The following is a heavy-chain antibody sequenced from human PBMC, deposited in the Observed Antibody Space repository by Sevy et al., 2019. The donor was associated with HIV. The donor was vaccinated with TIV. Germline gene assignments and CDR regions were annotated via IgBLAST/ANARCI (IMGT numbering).Heavy chain of an antibody. D-gene: IGHD3-22*01. V-gene: IGHV3-48*01. J-gene: IGHJ3*02. CDR3: AKHSSGYYLNAFDI. Sequence: GGSLRLSCAASGFTFSRYSMNWVRQAPGKGLEWISYISTRSTTIYYADSVKGRFTISRDNAKNSLYLQMNSLRAEDTAVYYCAKHSSGYYLNAFDIWGQGTMVTVSS. CDR2: ISTRSTTI. CDR1: GFTFSRYS.